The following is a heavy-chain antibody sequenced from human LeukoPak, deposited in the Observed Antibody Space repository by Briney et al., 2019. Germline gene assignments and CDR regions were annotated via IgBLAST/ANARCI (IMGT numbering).Heavy chain of an antibody. V-gene: IGHV5-51*01. Sequence: GESLKISCKVAGYNFGAFWIGWVRQMPGKGLEWVGIIRPDQSDIKYSPSFQGQVTISADKSINTAYLQWNGLKASDTAMYYCVRPAIRAGLDYWGQGTLVTVSS. CDR2: IRPDQSDI. J-gene: IGHJ4*02. CDR1: GYNFGAFW. D-gene: IGHD6-13*01. CDR3: VRPAIRAGLDY.